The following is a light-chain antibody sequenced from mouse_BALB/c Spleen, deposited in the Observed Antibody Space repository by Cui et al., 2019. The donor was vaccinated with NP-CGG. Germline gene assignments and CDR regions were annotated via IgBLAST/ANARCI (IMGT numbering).Light chain of an antibody. CDR1: TGAVTTSNY. J-gene: IGLJ1*01. CDR3: ALWYSNHWV. V-gene: IGLV1*01. CDR2: GTN. Sequence: QAVVSHETAHTTSPGATVTLTCRSSTGAVTTSNYANWVQEKPDHLFTGLIGGTNNRAPGVPARFSGSLIGDKAALTITGAQTEDEAIYFCALWYSNHWVFGGGTKLTVL.